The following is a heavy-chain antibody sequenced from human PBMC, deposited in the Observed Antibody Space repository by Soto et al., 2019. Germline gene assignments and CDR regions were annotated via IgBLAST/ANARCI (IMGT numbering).Heavy chain of an antibody. Sequence: SETLSLTCAVSGGCIGSGAYYWSCARQPPGQGLEYVGYISSSGSTYYNPSLKSRVTISVDTSKNQFSLKLTSVTAADAALLYCARGYGPIYYWGQGTLVTGSS. J-gene: IGHJ4*02. CDR2: ISSSGST. CDR3: ARGYGPIYY. D-gene: IGHD3-10*01. V-gene: IGHV4-30-4*01. CDR1: GGCIGSGAYY.